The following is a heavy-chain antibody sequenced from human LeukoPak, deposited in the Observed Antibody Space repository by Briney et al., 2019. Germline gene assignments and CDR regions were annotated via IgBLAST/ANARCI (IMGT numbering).Heavy chain of an antibody. V-gene: IGHV3-7*01. CDR2: IKQDGSEK. J-gene: IGHJ4*02. CDR3: GRDRGGTSGWSPVGY. D-gene: IGHD6-19*01. Sequence: GGSLRLSCAASGFTFSSYEMNWVRQAPGKGLEWVANIKQDGSEKYYVDSVKGRFTISRDNAKNSLYLQMNSLRGEDTAVYYCGRDRGGTSGWSPVGYWGQGTLVTVSS. CDR1: GFTFSSYE.